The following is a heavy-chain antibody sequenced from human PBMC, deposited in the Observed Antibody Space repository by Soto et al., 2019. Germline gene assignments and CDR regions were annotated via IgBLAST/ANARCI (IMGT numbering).Heavy chain of an antibody. Sequence: EVQLVESGGGSVQPGGSLTLSCAASGFTFTTYWMHWVRQAPGQGLVWVSSVSPDGRQTYYADSVRGRFIISRDNVKNTLILQMHGLGVDEPALYYCVRDDPSMIPLDLWGQGTLVTVSS. CDR1: GFTFTTYW. CDR3: VRDDPSMIPLDL. V-gene: IGHV3-74*01. CDR2: VSPDGRQT. D-gene: IGHD3-16*01. J-gene: IGHJ4*02.